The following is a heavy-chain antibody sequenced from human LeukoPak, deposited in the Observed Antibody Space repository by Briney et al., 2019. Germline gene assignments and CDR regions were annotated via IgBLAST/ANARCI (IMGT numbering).Heavy chain of an antibody. Sequence: GGSLRLSCVASGFTFSSYSMNWVRQAPGKGLEWVSSFSSGDTYIYYADSVQGRFTISRDNAKNSLYLQMNSLKAEDTAVYYCATLGSTDGYSYFDYWGQGTLVTVSS. D-gene: IGHD5-24*01. CDR3: ATLGSTDGYSYFDY. CDR2: FSSGDTYI. CDR1: GFTFSSYS. J-gene: IGHJ4*02. V-gene: IGHV3-21*01.